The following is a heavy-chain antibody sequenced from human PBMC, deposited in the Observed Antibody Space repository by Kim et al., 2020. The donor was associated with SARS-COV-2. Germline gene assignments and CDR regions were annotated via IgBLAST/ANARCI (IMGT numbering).Heavy chain of an antibody. CDR2: ISSSSSAI. J-gene: IGHJ5*02. V-gene: IGHV3-48*02. CDR3: GAPNYWFDP. CDR1: GFTFSSYN. Sequence: GGSLRLSCAASGFTFSSYNMNWVRQAPGKGLEWVSYISSSSSAIYYADSVKGRFTISRDNAKNSLYLQMNSLRDEDTAVYYCGAPNYWFDPWGQGTLVTVSS.